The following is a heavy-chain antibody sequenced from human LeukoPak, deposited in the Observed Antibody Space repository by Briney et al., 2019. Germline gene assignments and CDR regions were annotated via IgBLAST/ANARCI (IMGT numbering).Heavy chain of an antibody. J-gene: IGHJ4*02. Sequence: PGGSVRLSCAASRFTLSNAWMNWVRQAPGKGLEWVGRIKRKSDGGTTDYAAPVKGRFTISRDESTNTLNLQMKSLKNEDTAVYYCTMGLWFGELYLDYWGQGTLVTVSS. V-gene: IGHV3-15*01. CDR1: RFTLSNAW. CDR2: IKRKSDGGTT. D-gene: IGHD3-10*01. CDR3: TMGLWFGELYLDY.